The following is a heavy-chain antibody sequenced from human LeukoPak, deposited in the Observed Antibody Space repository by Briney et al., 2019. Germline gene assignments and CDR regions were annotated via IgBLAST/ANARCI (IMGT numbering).Heavy chain of an antibody. V-gene: IGHV4-61*02. CDR3: ATNVGFGEFADS. Sequence: SQTLSLTCTVSGGSFSSGTYWSWIRQSPGQGLEWIGRIYASGSSSYNPSLKCRVTISLDTSENQFSLKLRSVTAADTAVYYCATNVGFGEFADSWGQGTLVTVSS. D-gene: IGHD3-10*01. J-gene: IGHJ4*02. CDR1: GGSFSSGTY. CDR2: IYASGSS.